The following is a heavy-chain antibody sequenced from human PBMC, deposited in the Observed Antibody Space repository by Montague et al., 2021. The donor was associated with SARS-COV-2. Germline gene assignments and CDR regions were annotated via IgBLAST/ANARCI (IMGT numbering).Heavy chain of an antibody. CDR3: VVVPLGPRGRGFDY. J-gene: IGHJ4*02. CDR2: INHSGST. D-gene: IGHD2-15*01. V-gene: IGHV4-34*01. Sequence: SETLSLTCAVYGGSFSGYYWNWNRQPPGKGLEWIGEINHSGSTNYNPSLKSRVTISVDTSKNQFSLKLSSVTAADTAVYYCVVVPLGPRGRGFDYWGQGTLVTVSS. CDR1: GGSFSGYY.